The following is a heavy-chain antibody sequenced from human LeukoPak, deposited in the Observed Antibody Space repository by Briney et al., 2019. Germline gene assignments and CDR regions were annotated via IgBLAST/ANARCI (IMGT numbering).Heavy chain of an antibody. V-gene: IGHV3-33*01. CDR3: ARGTGTTAYFDY. Sequence: PGGSLRLSCATSGFIFSTYGMHWVRQAPGKGLEWVAVIWYDGSNKYYADSVKGRFTISRDNSKNTLYLQMNSLRAEDTAVYYCARGTGTTAYFDYWGQGTLVTVSS. CDR2: IWYDGSNK. CDR1: GFIFSTYG. D-gene: IGHD1-1*01. J-gene: IGHJ4*02.